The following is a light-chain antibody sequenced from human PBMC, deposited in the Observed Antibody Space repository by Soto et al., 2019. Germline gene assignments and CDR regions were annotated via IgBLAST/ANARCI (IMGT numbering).Light chain of an antibody. J-gene: IGKJ1*01. V-gene: IGKV3-20*01. CDR2: GAS. CDR1: QSVSRSY. Sequence: ILLTQSPCTLSLSPGERATLSCRASQSVSRSYLAWYQQKPGQGPRLLIYGASSRATGIPDRFSGSGSGTDFTLTISRLEPEDFAVYYCQQYGSSPRTFGQGTKV. CDR3: QQYGSSPRT.